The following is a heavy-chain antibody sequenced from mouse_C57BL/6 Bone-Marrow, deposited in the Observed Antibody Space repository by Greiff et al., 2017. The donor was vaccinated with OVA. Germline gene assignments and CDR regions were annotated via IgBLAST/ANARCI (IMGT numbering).Heavy chain of an antibody. V-gene: IGHV1-54*01. J-gene: IGHJ4*01. CDR1: GYAFTNYL. CDR2: INPGSGGT. Sequence: QVQLQQSGAELVRPGTSVKVSCKASGYAFTNYLIEWVKQRPGQGLEWIGVINPGSGGTNYNEKFKGKATLTADKSSSTAYMQLSSLTSEDSGVYFCARSYYYGSTLYAMDYWGQGTSVTVSS. CDR3: ARSYYYGSTLYAMDY. D-gene: IGHD1-1*01.